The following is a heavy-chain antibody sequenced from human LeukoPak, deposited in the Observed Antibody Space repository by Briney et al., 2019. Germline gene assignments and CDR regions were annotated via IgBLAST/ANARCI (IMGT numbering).Heavy chain of an antibody. V-gene: IGHV3-7*03. Sequence: GGSLRLSCEGSAFIFSGHWMNWVRQTPGKGLEWVAGIKEDGSERQYVDSVKGRFSISRDNTKGSLFLQLNSLRAEDTAVYYCARGRIAAAGHWYFDLWGRGTLVTVSS. J-gene: IGHJ2*01. CDR1: AFIFSGHW. CDR2: IKEDGSER. CDR3: ARGRIAAAGHWYFDL. D-gene: IGHD6-13*01.